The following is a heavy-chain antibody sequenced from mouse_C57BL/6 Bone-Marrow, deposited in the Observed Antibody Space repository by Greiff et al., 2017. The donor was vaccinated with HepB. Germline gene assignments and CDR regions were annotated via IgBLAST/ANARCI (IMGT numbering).Heavy chain of an antibody. V-gene: IGHV1-52*01. CDR1: GYTFTSYW. CDR3: AKALNYYAMDY. J-gene: IGHJ4*01. Sequence: QVQLQQPGAELVRPGSSVKLSCKASGYTFTSYWMHWVKQRPIQGLEWIGNIDPSDSETHYNQKFKDKATLTVDKSSSTAYMQLSSLTYEDSAVYYCAKALNYYAMDYWGQGTSVTVSS. CDR2: IDPSDSET.